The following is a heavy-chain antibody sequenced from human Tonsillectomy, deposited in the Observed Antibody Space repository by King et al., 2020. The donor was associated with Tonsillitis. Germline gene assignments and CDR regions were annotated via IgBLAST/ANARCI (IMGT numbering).Heavy chain of an antibody. CDR2: INTGNGNR. CDR1: GYTFTSYS. J-gene: IGHJ5*01. CDR3: ARDGGYCRGGICQSPYLDS. V-gene: IGHV1-3*04. Sequence: QLVQSGAEVKKPGASVKVSCKASGYTFTSYSIHWVRQAPGQRLEWMGWINTGNGNRKDSHEFHGRVTLTRDTSATKAYMGLSSLRSEDTAVYYCARDGGYCRGGICQSPYLDSWGQGTLLTVSS. D-gene: IGHD2-15*01.